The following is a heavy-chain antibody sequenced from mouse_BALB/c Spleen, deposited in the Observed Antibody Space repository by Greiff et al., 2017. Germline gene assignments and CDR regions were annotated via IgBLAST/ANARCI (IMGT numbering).Heavy chain of an antibody. CDR2: INSNGGST. V-gene: IGHV5-6-3*01. J-gene: IGHJ2*01. CDR1: GFTFSSYA. D-gene: IGHD2-1*01. CDR3: ARDPPYGNFDY. Sequence: EVKLMESGGGLVKPGGSLKLSCAASGFTFSSYAMSWVRQTPEKRLELVATINSNGGSTYYPDSVKGRFTISRDNAKNTLYLQMSSLKSEDTAMYYCARDPPYGNFDYWGQGTTLTVSS.